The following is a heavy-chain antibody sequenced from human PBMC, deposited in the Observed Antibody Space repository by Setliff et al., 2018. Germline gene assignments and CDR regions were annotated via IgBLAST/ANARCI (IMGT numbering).Heavy chain of an antibody. CDR1: GGSISSGGYY. V-gene: IGHV4-31*02. CDR2: IYYSGSTS. Sequence: PSETLSLTCTVSGGSISSGGYYWSWIRQHPGKGLEWIGYIYYSGSTSYYNPSLKSRVTISVDTSKNQFSLKLSSVTAADTAVYYCTRGAVAGRGWFDPWGQGTQVTVSS. CDR3: TRGAVAGRGWFDP. D-gene: IGHD6-19*01. J-gene: IGHJ5*02.